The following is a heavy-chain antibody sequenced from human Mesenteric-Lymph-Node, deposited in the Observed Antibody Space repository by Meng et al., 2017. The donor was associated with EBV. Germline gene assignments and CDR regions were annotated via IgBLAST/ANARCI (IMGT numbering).Heavy chain of an antibody. CDR2: IYYSGST. J-gene: IGHJ4*02. CDR1: GGSISSYY. V-gene: IGHV4-59*01. Sequence: QVQLRESGPGLVKPSETLSLTCPVSGGSISSYYWSWIRQPPGKGLEWIGYIYYSGSTNYNPSLKSRVTISVDTSKNQFSLKLSSVTAADTAAYYCARATGSRVDYWGQGTLVTVSS. CDR3: ARATGSRVDY.